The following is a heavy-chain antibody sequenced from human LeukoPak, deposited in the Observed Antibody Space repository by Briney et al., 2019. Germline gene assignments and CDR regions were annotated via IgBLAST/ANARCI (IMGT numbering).Heavy chain of an antibody. CDR3: ATYSSLNAREFQY. Sequence: GGSLRLSCVASGFSISSHWMSWVRQAPGKGLEWVASLKEDVSARNLVDSVKGRFTISRDNAKNSLYLQMNSLRAEDTAVYYCATYSSLNAREFQYWGQGTLVTVSS. CDR1: GFSISSHW. D-gene: IGHD3-22*01. V-gene: IGHV3-7*01. J-gene: IGHJ1*01. CDR2: LKEDVSAR.